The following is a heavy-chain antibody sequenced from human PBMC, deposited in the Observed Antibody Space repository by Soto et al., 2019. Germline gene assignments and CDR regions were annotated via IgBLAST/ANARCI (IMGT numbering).Heavy chain of an antibody. Sequence: QVQLVESGGGVVQPGRSLRLSCAASGFTFSSYGMHWVRQAPGKGLEWVAVIWYDGSNKYYADSVKSRFTISRDNSKNTLYLQMNSLRAEDTAVYYCARGSPGITMVRGPLGSWGQGTLVTVSS. V-gene: IGHV3-33*01. CDR1: GFTFSSYG. CDR3: ARGSPGITMVRGPLGS. CDR2: IWYDGSNK. D-gene: IGHD3-10*01. J-gene: IGHJ4*02.